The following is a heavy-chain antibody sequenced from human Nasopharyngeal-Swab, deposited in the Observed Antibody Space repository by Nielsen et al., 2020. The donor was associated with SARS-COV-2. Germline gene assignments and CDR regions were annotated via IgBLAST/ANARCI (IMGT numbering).Heavy chain of an antibody. D-gene: IGHD5-24*01. J-gene: IGHJ3*02. CDR2: INTNTGNP. CDR3: ARGGDGYNSYDAFDI. CDR1: GYTFTSYA. V-gene: IGHV7-4-1*02. Sequence: ALVKVSCKASGYTFTSYAMNWVRQAPGQGLEWMGWINTNTGNPTYAQGFTGRFVFSLDTSVSTAYLQISSLKAEDTAVYYCARGGDGYNSYDAFDIWGQGTMVTVSS.